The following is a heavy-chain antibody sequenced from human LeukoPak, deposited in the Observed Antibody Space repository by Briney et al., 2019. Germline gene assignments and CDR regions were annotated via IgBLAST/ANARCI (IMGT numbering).Heavy chain of an antibody. V-gene: IGHV3-30*02. CDR3: AKDMLYYYDSSGYFADY. CDR1: GFTFSSYG. D-gene: IGHD3-22*01. CDR2: IRYDGSNK. J-gene: IGHJ4*02. Sequence: GGPLRLSCAASGFTFSSYGMHWVRQAPGKGLEWVAFIRYDGSNKYYADSVKGRFTISRDNSKNTLYLQMNSLRAEDTAVYYCAKDMLYYYDSSGYFADYWGQGTLVTVSS.